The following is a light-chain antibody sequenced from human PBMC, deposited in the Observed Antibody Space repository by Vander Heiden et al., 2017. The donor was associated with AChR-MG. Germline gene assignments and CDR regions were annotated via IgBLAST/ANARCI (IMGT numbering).Light chain of an antibody. CDR2: NYV. Sequence: ELTQPPSMSVSQGQTAKISCSGDLLTRQYVYWYQQKPGQAPVLVIFNYVERPSRIPDRFSGTSSGTTATLTVSGVQSEDEAVYYCQSADDRGPDLIFRGGTKLTVL. CDR3: QSADDRGPDLI. CDR1: LLTRQY. J-gene: IGLJ2*01. V-gene: IGLV3-25*03.